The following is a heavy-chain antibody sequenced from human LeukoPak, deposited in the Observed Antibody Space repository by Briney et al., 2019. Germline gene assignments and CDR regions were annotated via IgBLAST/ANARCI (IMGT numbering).Heavy chain of an antibody. CDR3: ASGGYDREPLFDY. V-gene: IGHV1-69*13. Sequence: SVKVSCKASGGTFSSYAISWVRQAPGQGLEWMGGIIPIFGTANYAQKFQGRVTITADESTSTAYMELSSLRSEDTAVYYCASGGYDREPLFDYWGQGTLVTVSS. CDR1: GGTFSSYA. D-gene: IGHD5-12*01. J-gene: IGHJ4*02. CDR2: IIPIFGTA.